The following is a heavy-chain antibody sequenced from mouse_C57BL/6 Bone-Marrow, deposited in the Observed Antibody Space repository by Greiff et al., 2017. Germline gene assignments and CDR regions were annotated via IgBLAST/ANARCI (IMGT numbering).Heavy chain of an antibody. Sequence: QVQLQQPGAELVKPGASVKMSCKASGYTFTSSWITWVKQRPGQGLEWIGDIYPGSGSTNYNEKFKSKATLTVDTSSSTAYMQLSSLTSEDSAIYFCAEEGDSSLGYWGQGTTLTVSS. V-gene: IGHV1-55*01. CDR1: GYTFTSSW. D-gene: IGHD1-1*01. CDR3: AEEGDSSLGY. CDR2: IYPGSGST. J-gene: IGHJ2*01.